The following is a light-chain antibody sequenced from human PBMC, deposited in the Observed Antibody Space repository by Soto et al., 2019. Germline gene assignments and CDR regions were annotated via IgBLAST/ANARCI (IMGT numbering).Light chain of an antibody. CDR3: QQRSNWPLYT. V-gene: IGKV3-11*01. J-gene: IGKJ2*01. CDR2: DAS. CDR1: QSVSSY. Sequence: EIVLTQSPATLSLSPGERATLSCRASQSVSSYLAWYQQKPGQAPRLLIYDASNRATGIPARFSGSGSGTNFPLTISSLATEDFAVYYWQQRSNWPLYTFDQGTKLEIK.